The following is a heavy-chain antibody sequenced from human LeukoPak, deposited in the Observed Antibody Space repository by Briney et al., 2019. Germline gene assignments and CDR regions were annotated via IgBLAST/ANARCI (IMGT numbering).Heavy chain of an antibody. Sequence: SETLSLTCAVYGGSFSGYYWNWIRQSPGKGLEWIGEINHSGSTNYNPSLEGRVTISVDTSKNQFSLKLSSVTAADTAVYYCAREGKDIVVVPAAMRYYYYMDVWGKGTTVTISS. CDR1: GGSFSGYY. CDR3: AREGKDIVVVPAAMRYYYYMDV. V-gene: IGHV4-34*01. D-gene: IGHD2-2*01. J-gene: IGHJ6*03. CDR2: INHSGST.